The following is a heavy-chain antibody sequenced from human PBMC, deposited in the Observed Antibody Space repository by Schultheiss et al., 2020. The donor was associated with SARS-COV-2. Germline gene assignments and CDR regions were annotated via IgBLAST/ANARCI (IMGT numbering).Heavy chain of an antibody. CDR3: AKDRGIEMATITLDY. CDR1: GFTFSSYA. CDR2: IIPIFGTA. V-gene: IGHV1-69*06. D-gene: IGHD5-24*01. Sequence: GGSLRLSCAASGFTFSSYAISWVRQAPGQGLEWMGGIIPIFGTANYAQKFQGRVTITADKSTSTAYMELSSLRSEDTAVYYCAKDRGIEMATITLDYWGQGTLVTVSS. J-gene: IGHJ4*02.